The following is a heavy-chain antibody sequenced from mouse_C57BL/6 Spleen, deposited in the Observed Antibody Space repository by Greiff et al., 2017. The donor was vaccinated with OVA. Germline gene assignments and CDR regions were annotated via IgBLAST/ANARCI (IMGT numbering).Heavy chain of an antibody. Sequence: QVQLQQSGAELVKPGASVKISCKASGYAFSSYWMNWVKQRPGKGLEWIGQIYPGDGDTNYNGKFKGKATLTADKSSSTAYMQLSSLTSEDSAVYFCARDGLNDYDRDYWGQGTTLTVSS. V-gene: IGHV1-80*01. CDR3: ARDGLNDYDRDY. J-gene: IGHJ2*01. CDR1: GYAFSSYW. CDR2: IYPGDGDT. D-gene: IGHD2-4*01.